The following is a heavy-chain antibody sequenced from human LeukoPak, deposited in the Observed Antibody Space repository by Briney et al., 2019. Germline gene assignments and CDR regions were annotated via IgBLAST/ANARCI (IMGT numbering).Heavy chain of an antibody. V-gene: IGHV7-4-1*02. D-gene: IGHD2-8*01. CDR1: GYTFTSYA. Sequence: VASVKVSCKASGYTFTSYAMNWVRQAPGQGLEWMGWINTNTGNPTYAQGFTGRFVFSLDTSVSTAYLQISSLKAEDTAVYYCAGSLGYCTSNVCYLKYWGQGTLVTVSS. J-gene: IGHJ4*02. CDR3: AGSLGYCTSNVCYLKY. CDR2: INTNTGNP.